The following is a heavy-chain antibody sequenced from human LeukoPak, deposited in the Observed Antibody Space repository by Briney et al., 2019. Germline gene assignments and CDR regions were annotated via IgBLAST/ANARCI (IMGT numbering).Heavy chain of an antibody. J-gene: IGHJ4*02. CDR3: ARGFLGQDY. CDR1: GFTFSSYS. D-gene: IGHD3-3*01. CDR2: ISSSSSYI. Sequence: GGSLRLSCAASGFTFSSYSMNWVRQAPGKGLEWVSSISSSSSYIYYAGSVKGRFTISRDNAKNSLYLQMNSLRAEDTAVYYCARGFLGQDYWGQGTLVTVSS. V-gene: IGHV3-21*01.